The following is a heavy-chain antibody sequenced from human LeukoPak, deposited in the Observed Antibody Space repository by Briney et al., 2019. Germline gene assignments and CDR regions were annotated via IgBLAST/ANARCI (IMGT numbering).Heavy chain of an antibody. Sequence: GGSLRLSCAASRLTFSNAWMSWVREAPGKGLEWVGRIKSKTDGGTPDYAAPVKGRFTISRYDSKNTLYLQMNSLKTEDTAVYYCIGGYQDYWGQGTLVTVSS. D-gene: IGHD3-22*01. CDR1: RLTFSNAW. V-gene: IGHV3-15*01. CDR2: IKSKTDGGTP. J-gene: IGHJ4*02. CDR3: IGGYQDY.